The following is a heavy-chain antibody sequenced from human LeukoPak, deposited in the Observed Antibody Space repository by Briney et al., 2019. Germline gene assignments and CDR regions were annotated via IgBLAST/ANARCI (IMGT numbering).Heavy chain of an antibody. Sequence: GGSLRVSCAASRFTVSSNYMSWVRQAPGKGLEWVSVIYSGGSTYDADSVKGRFTISRDNSKNTLYLQMNSLRAEDTAVYYCARGGNSSGWYYYYYYMDVWGKGTTVTISS. D-gene: IGHD6-19*01. J-gene: IGHJ6*03. CDR2: IYSGGST. V-gene: IGHV3-53*01. CDR1: RFTVSSNY. CDR3: ARGGNSSGWYYYYYYMDV.